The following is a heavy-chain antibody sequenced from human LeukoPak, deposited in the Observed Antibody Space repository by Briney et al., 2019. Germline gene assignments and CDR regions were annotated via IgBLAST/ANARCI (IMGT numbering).Heavy chain of an antibody. CDR3: ARGGCSGGSCYSGY. V-gene: IGHV3-21*01. CDR1: GFTFSSYS. D-gene: IGHD2-15*01. J-gene: IGHJ4*02. Sequence: PGGSLRLSCAASGFTFSSYSMNWVRQAPGKGLEWVSSISSSSSYIYYADSVKGRFTISRDNAKNSLYLQMNSLRAEDTAVYYCARGGCSGGSCYSGYWGQGTLVTVSS. CDR2: ISSSSSYI.